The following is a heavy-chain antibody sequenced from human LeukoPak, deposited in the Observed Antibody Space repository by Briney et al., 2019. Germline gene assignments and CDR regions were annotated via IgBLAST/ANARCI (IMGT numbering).Heavy chain of an antibody. D-gene: IGHD3-22*01. CDR1: GGSIKTNNYY. Sequence: KPSETLSLTCTVSGGSIKTNNYYWGWIRQAPGKGLEWIGSIFYSGKTYYHLSLKSRLTIYVDTSTNQFSLRLSSVAAADTAVYFSARARREGYYYYMDVWGKGIMVTVSS. V-gene: IGHV4-39*01. J-gene: IGHJ6*03. CDR3: ARARREGYYYYMDV. CDR2: IFYSGKT.